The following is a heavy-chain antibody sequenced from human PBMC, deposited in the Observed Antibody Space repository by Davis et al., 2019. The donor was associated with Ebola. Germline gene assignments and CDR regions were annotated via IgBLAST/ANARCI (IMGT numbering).Heavy chain of an antibody. V-gene: IGHV3-23*01. CDR1: GFTFSSYV. CDR3: AKEGGLVPAAIVPPYYYYGMDV. CDR2: ISGSGGST. J-gene: IGHJ6*02. Sequence: GESLKISCAASGFTFSSYVMSWVRQAPGKGLEWFSAISGSGGSTYYADSVKGRFTISRDNSKNTLYLQMNSLRAEDTAVYYCAKEGGLVPAAIVPPYYYYGMDVWGQGTTVTVSS. D-gene: IGHD2-2*01.